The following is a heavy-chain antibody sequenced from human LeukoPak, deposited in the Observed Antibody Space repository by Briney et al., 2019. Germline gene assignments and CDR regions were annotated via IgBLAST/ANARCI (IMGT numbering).Heavy chain of an antibody. J-gene: IGHJ4*02. CDR3: AREDDWNYEDY. CDR2: IKQDGSEK. D-gene: IGHD1-7*01. V-gene: IGHV3-7*01. Sequence: GGSLRLSCAASGFTFSNYWMSWVRQAPGKGLEWVANIKQDGSEKYYVNSVKGRFTISGDNAKNSLYLQMNSLRAEDTAIYYCAREDDWNYEDYWGQGTLVTVSS. CDR1: GFTFSNYW.